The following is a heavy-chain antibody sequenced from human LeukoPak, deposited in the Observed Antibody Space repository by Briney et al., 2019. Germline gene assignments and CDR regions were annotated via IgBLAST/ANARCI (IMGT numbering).Heavy chain of an antibody. CDR1: GFTFSNYA. J-gene: IGHJ4*02. CDR3: ARASGDIVETATMGSY. CDR2: ISTSSDST. V-gene: IGHV3-23*01. Sequence: GGSLRLSCVMSGFTFSNYAMNWVRQAPGKGLEWVSDISTSSDSTYHIESVRGRFTISRDNAKNSLYLQMNSLRAEDTAVYYCARASGDIVETATMGSYWGQGTLVTVSS. D-gene: IGHD5-18*01.